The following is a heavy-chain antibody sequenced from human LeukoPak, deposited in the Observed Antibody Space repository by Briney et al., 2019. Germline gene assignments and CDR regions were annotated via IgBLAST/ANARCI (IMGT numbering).Heavy chain of an antibody. D-gene: IGHD2-2*02. CDR1: GGTFSSYA. CDR2: IIPIFGTA. V-gene: IGHV1-69*13. CDR3: ARRYCSSTSCYSPHYYYYMDV. Sequence: GASVKVSCKASGGTFSSYAISWVRQAPGQGLEWMGGIIPIFGTANYAQKFQGRVTITADESTSTAYMELSSLRSEDTAVYYCARRYCSSTSCYSPHYYYYMDVWGKGTTVTVSS. J-gene: IGHJ6*03.